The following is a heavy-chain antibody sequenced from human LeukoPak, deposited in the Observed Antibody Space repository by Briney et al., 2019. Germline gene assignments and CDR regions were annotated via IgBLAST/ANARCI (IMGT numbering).Heavy chain of an antibody. V-gene: IGHV3-23*01. D-gene: IGHD4-23*01. CDR1: GFTFSSDA. CDR2: ISVSGGDT. Sequence: GGSLRLSCAASGFTFSSDAMSWVRQAPGKGLEWVSAISVSGGDTYYADSVKGRFTISRDNSKNTLYLQMNSLRAEDTAVYYCATSLYGGNYYWGQGTLVTVSS. J-gene: IGHJ4*02. CDR3: ATSLYGGNYY.